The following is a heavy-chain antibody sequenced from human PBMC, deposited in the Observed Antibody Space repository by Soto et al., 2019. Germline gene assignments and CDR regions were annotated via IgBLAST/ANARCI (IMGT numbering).Heavy chain of an antibody. CDR1: GFTFSSYG. CDR2: LSGSGDTT. Sequence: LRLSCAASGFTFSSYGMNWVRQAPGKGLEWVSALSGSGDTTYYADSVRGRFSISRDNSKNTLHLQMSSLRGEDTAVYYCAKGTQFFYYYAMDVWGQGTTVTVSS. CDR3: AKGTQFFYYYAMDV. V-gene: IGHV3-23*01. J-gene: IGHJ6*02.